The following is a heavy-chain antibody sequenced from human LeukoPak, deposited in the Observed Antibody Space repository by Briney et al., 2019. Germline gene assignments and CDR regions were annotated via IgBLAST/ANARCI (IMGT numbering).Heavy chain of an antibody. CDR1: GFAFSSYA. J-gene: IGHJ4*02. CDR2: ISYDGSNK. V-gene: IGHV3-30*01. CDR3: ASTYCSSTSRSPFDY. D-gene: IGHD2-2*01. Sequence: GGSLRLSCAASGFAFSSYAMHWVCQAPGKGLEWVAVISYDGSNKYYADSVKGRFTISRDNSKNTLYLQMNSLRAEDTAVYYCASTYCSSTSRSPFDYWGQGTLVTVSS.